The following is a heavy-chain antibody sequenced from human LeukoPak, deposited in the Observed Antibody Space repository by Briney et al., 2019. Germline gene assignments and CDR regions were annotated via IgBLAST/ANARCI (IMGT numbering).Heavy chain of an antibody. CDR1: GITFSNYG. CDR3: AKDRAGSHPYDTSGLTPSDH. CDR2: INSDGSTT. V-gene: IGHV3-23*01. Sequence: GGSLRLSCATSGITFSNYGMSWVRQAPGKGLVWVSRINSDGSTTNYADSVKGRFTISRDSSRNTLYLQMTSLRAEDTAVYYCAKDRAGSHPYDTSGLTPSDHWGQGTLVTVSS. D-gene: IGHD3-22*01. J-gene: IGHJ5*02.